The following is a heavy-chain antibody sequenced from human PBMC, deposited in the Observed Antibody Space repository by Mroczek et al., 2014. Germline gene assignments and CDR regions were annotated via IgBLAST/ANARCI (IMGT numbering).Heavy chain of an antibody. CDR2: ISDSGDST. CDR1: GFTFSSYT. Sequence: VQLVESGGGLVQPGGSLRLSCAASGFTFSSYTMNWVRQTPGKGLEWVSGISDSGDSTYYADSVKGRFTISRDNSKNTLYLQMNRLRADDTAVYYCAKDREPITVLECPILGVLIPWGQGTQVTGLL. CDR3: AKDREPITVLECPILGVLIP. V-gene: IGHV3-23*04. J-gene: IGHJ4*02. D-gene: IGHD3-3*01.